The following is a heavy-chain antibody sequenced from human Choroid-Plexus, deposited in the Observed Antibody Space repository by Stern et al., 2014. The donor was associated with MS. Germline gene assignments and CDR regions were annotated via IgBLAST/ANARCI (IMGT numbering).Heavy chain of an antibody. V-gene: IGHV3-30*18. CDR2: ISYDGSDK. J-gene: IGHJ4*02. D-gene: IGHD2-15*01. Sequence: VQLVESGGGVAQPGRPLILSCAASGFTFSNFGMHWVRQAPGKGLEWVALISYDGSDKYYADSVKGRFTIFRDNSKNTLYMHMNSLRAEDTAVYYCAKDRQWSTYFFDCWGQGSLVTVSS. CDR3: AKDRQWSTYFFDC. CDR1: GFTFSNFG.